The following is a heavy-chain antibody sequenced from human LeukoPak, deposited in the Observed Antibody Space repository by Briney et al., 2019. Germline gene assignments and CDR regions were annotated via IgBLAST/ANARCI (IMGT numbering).Heavy chain of an antibody. D-gene: IGHD5-12*01. V-gene: IGHV3-21*04. CDR1: GFTFSSYS. CDR2: ISSSSSYI. CDR3: AKVKGVATILFGDPFDY. J-gene: IGHJ4*02. Sequence: GGSLRLSCAASGFTFSSYSMNWVRQAPGKGLEWVSSISSSSSYIYYADSVKGRFTISRDNAKNSLYLQMNSLRAEDTALYYCAKVKGVATILFGDPFDYWGQGTLVTVSS.